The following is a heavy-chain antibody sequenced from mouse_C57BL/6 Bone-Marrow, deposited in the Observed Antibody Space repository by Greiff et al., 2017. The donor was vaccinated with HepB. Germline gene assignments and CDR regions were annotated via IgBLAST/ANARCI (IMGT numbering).Heavy chain of an antibody. CDR2: VSSGGSYT. J-gene: IGHJ2*01. V-gene: IGHV5-6*01. CDR1: GFTFSSYG. Sequence: EVKLVESGGDLVKPGGSLKLSCAASGFTFSSYGMSWVRQTPDKRLEWVATVSSGGSYTYYPDSVKGRFTISRDNAKNTLYLQMRSLKSEDTAMYYGARGGGGDYWGQGTTLTVSS. CDR3: ARGGGGDY.